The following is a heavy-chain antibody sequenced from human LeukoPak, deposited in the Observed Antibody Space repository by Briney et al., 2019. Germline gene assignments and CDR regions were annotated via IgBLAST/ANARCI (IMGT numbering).Heavy chain of an antibody. CDR1: GFTFSSNA. V-gene: IGHV3-23*01. CDR2: ISGSGGST. J-gene: IGHJ4*01. CDR3: AKDYYDSSPFDN. Sequence: PGGSLRLSCAASGFTFSSNAMSWVRHAPGKGLEGVSAISGSGGSTYYADSVNGRFTISRDNSKNTLYLQMNALRAEETAVYYCAKDYYDSSPFDNWGQGTLVTVSS. D-gene: IGHD3-22*01.